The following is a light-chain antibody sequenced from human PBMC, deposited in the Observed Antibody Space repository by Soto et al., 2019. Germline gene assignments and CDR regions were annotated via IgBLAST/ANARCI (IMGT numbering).Light chain of an antibody. V-gene: IGLV2-14*03. CDR1: RGECSDHKD. Sequence: SVLARPRAGSWWPGDSHPIHCHERRGECSDHKDLAWYKHHQSKDPQLLIYGVSNRPSGVSNRFSGSKSGDTASLTISGLQADDEADYYCNSYTGYNTLPVFGTGTKVTVL. J-gene: IGLJ1*01. CDR2: GVS. CDR3: NSYTGYNTLPV.